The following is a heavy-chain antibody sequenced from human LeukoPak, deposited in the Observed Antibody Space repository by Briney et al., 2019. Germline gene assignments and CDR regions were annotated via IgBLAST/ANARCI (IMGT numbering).Heavy chain of an antibody. CDR1: GGTFSSYA. Sequence: ASVKVSCKASGGTFSSYAISWVRQAPGQGLEWMGRIIPILGIANYAQKFQGRVTITADKSTSTAYMELSSLRSEDTAVYYCARDTSYYYDSSLDYWGQGTLVTVSS. CDR3: ARDTSYYYDSSLDY. J-gene: IGHJ4*02. D-gene: IGHD3-22*01. V-gene: IGHV1-69*04. CDR2: IIPILGIA.